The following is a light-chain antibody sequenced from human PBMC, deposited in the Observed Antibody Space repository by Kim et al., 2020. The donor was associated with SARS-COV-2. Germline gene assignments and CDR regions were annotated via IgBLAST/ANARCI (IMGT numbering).Light chain of an antibody. CDR1: SSDVGGYNY. V-gene: IGLV2-14*03. CDR3: SSYTSSSTVV. J-gene: IGLJ2*01. Sequence: GQSITIPCTGTSSDVGGYNYVSWYQQHPGKAPKLMIYDVNNRPSGVSNRFSGSKSGNTASLTISGLQPEDEADYYCSSYTSSSTVVFGGGTQLTVL. CDR2: DVN.